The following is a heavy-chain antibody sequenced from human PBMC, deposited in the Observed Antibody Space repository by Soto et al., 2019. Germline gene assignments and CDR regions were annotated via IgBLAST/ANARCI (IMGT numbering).Heavy chain of an antibody. CDR2: VRVPGGIP. CDR1: GFTFNSHP. D-gene: IGHD1-26*01. Sequence: GGSLRLSWAASGFTFNSHPMNWARQAPGKGLKWVSLVRVPGGIPYYATSVKGRFTIYRDHLKKVVYLNLRGLRVEDTAIYYCAKDWVGGSNNYQLDYWGQGTAVTVSS. CDR3: AKDWVGGSNNYQLDY. J-gene: IGHJ4*02. V-gene: IGHV3-23*01.